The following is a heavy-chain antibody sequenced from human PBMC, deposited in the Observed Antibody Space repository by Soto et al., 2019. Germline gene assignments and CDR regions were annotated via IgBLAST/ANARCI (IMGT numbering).Heavy chain of an antibody. D-gene: IGHD1-20*01. J-gene: IGHJ4*02. CDR3: ARDAAIGMNDY. Sequence: GASVKVSCKASGYTFTSYGISWVRQAPGQGLEWMGWISAYNGNTKYAQKLQGRVTMTTDTSTSTGYMELRSLRSDDTAVYYCARDAAIGMNDYWGQGTLVTAPQ. CDR2: ISAYNGNT. V-gene: IGHV1-18*01. CDR1: GYTFTSYG.